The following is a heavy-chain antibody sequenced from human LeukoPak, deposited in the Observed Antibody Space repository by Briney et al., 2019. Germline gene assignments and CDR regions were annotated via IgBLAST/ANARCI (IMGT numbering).Heavy chain of an antibody. CDR3: ARRGAARDFDY. D-gene: IGHD6-6*01. Sequence: KCGESLKISCKVSGYTFISQWIAWVRQKPGKGLEYMGSIYPGDSDTRYSPSFQGQVTISADKSISTAYLQWSSLKASDTAMYYCARRGAARDFDYWGQGTLVTVSS. V-gene: IGHV5-51*01. CDR2: IYPGDSDT. J-gene: IGHJ4*02. CDR1: GYTFISQW.